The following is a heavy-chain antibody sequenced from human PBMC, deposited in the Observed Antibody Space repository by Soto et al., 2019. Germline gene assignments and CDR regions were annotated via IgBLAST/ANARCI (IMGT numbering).Heavy chain of an antibody. J-gene: IGHJ6*02. CDR1: GFTVSSNY. D-gene: IGHD2-21*01. CDR3: ARGDGGGYYYYGMDA. Sequence: EVQLVESGGGLVQPGGSLRLSCAASGFTVSSNYMSWVRQAPGKGLEWVSVIYSGGSTYYADSVKGRFTISRHNSKNTLYLQMNSLRAEDTAVYYCARGDGGGYYYYGMDAWGQGTTVTVSS. CDR2: IYSGGST. V-gene: IGHV3-53*04.